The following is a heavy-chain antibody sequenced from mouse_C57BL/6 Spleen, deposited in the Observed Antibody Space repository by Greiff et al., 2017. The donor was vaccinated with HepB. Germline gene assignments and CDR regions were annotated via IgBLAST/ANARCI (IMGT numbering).Heavy chain of an antibody. CDR1: GYTFTSYW. V-gene: IGHV1-55*01. CDR3: ARELETGAYCFDY. Sequence: QVQLQQPGAELVKPGASVKMSCKASGYTFTSYWITWVKQRPGQGLEWIGDIYPGSGSTNSNEKFKSKATLTVDTSSSTAYMQLSSLTSEDSAVYYCARELETGAYCFDYWGQGTTLTVSS. CDR2: IYPGSGST. D-gene: IGHD4-1*01. J-gene: IGHJ2*01.